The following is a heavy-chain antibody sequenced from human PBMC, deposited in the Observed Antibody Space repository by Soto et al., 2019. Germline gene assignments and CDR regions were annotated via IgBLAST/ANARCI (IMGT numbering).Heavy chain of an antibody. D-gene: IGHD2-2*01. V-gene: IGHV1-3*01. CDR3: ARTFRVEYQLLHLDWFDP. J-gene: IGHJ5*02. CDR1: GYTFTSYA. Sequence: ASVKVSCKASGYTFTSYAMRWVRQAPGQRLEWMGWINAGNGNTKYSQKFQGRVTITRDTSASTAYMELSSLRSEDTAVYYCARTFRVEYQLLHLDWFDPWGQGTLVTVSS. CDR2: INAGNGNT.